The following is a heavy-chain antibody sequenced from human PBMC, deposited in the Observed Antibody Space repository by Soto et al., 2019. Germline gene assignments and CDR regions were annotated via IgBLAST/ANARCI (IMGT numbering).Heavy chain of an antibody. J-gene: IGHJ5*02. Sequence: PGGSLRLSCAASGFTFSNAWMSWVRQAPGKGLEWVDRIKSKTDGGTTDYAAPVKGRFTISRDDSKNTLYLQMNSLKTEDTAVYYCTTDSPFDPWGQGTLVTVSS. CDR3: TTDSPFDP. V-gene: IGHV3-15*01. CDR1: GFTFSNAW. CDR2: IKSKTDGGTT.